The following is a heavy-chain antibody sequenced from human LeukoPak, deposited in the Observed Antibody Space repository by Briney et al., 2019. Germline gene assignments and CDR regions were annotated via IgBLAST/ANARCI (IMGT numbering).Heavy chain of an antibody. D-gene: IGHD2-15*01. CDR2: IKQDGSEE. CDR1: GFTFNMFW. Sequence: GGSLRLSCAASGFTFNMFWMTWVRQALGKGLEWVANIKQDGSEENYGDSVKGRFTISRDNAKNSLYLQMNSLRAEDTAVYYCAKDEGSGTWHYWGQGTLVTVSS. V-gene: IGHV3-7*03. CDR3: AKDEGSGTWHY. J-gene: IGHJ4*02.